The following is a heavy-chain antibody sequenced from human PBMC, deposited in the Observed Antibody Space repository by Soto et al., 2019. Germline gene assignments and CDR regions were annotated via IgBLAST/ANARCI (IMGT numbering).Heavy chain of an antibody. V-gene: IGHV2-70*01. Sequence: SGPTVVNPTQTLTLTCTFSGFSLSTSGMCVGWIRQPPGKALEWLALIDWDDDKYYSTSLKTRLTISKDTSKNQVVLTMTNMDPVDTATYYCARALTTVTTRYFDYWGQGTLVTVSS. CDR1: GFSLSTSGMC. CDR2: IDWDDDK. J-gene: IGHJ4*02. CDR3: ARALTTVTTRYFDY. D-gene: IGHD4-17*01.